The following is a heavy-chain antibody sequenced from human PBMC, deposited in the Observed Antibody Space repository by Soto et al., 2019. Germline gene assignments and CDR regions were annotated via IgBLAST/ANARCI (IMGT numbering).Heavy chain of an antibody. CDR2: ITVGTGNA. Sequence: SVKVSCKASGFTFTSSSVQWVRQARGQRLEWIGWITVGTGNANYAQKFQERVTITRDMSTSTAYMELSNLRSEDTAVYYCAAGDSSGYYGGWGQGTQVTVSS. V-gene: IGHV1-58*01. J-gene: IGHJ4*02. CDR3: AAGDSSGYYGG. D-gene: IGHD3-22*01. CDR1: GFTFTSSS.